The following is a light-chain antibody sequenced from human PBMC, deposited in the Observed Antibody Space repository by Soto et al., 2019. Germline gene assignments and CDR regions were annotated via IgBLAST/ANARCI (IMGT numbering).Light chain of an antibody. V-gene: IGLV2-8*01. J-gene: IGLJ2*01. CDR2: EVS. CDR3: SSYAGSNF. CDR1: SSDVGGYNY. Sequence: QSALTQPPSASGSPGQSVTISCTGTSSDVGGYNYVSWYQQHPGKAPKLMIYEVSKRPSGVPDRFSGSKSGNTASLTVSGLQAEDEADYYCSSYAGSNFFGGGTKLTVL.